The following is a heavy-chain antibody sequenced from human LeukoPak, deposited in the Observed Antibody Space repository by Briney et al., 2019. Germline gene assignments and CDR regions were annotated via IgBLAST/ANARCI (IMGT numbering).Heavy chain of an antibody. CDR3: ARGGLEQPYSEFDY. CDR1: GGTFSSYA. Sequence: ASVKVSCKASGGTFSSYAISWVRQAPGQGLEWMGGIIPIFGTANYAQKFQGRVTITTDESTSTAYMELSSLRSEDTAVYYCARGGLEQPYSEFDYWGQGTLVTVSS. V-gene: IGHV1-69*05. J-gene: IGHJ4*02. CDR2: IIPIFGTA. D-gene: IGHD1/OR15-1a*01.